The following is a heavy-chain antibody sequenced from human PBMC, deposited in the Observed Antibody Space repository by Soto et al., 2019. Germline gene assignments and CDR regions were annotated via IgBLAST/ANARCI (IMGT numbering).Heavy chain of an antibody. CDR1: GFSLSTDGVG. J-gene: IGHJ4*02. Sequence: QITLKESGPPLVKPTQTLTLTCTFSGFSLSTDGVGVGWIRQPPGKALEWLALIYWDDDKRYSPSLKSRLTVTKDTSKNQVVLTMTNMDPVDTATYYCAHRRSVARIFDYWGQGTLVTVSS. D-gene: IGHD3-3*01. CDR3: AHRRSVARIFDY. V-gene: IGHV2-5*02. CDR2: IYWDDDK.